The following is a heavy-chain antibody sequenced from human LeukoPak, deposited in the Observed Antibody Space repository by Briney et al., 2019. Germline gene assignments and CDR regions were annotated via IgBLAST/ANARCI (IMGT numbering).Heavy chain of an antibody. CDR2: INPNSGGT. V-gene: IGHV1-2*02. CDR1: GYTFTGYY. Sequence: ASVKVSCKASGYTFTGYYMHWVRQAPGQGLEWMGWINPNSGGTNYAQKFQGRVTMTRDTSISTAYMELSRLRSDDTAVYYCARDVNTYYYGSGTPHDPFDYGGQGTLVTVSS. CDR3: ARDVNTYYYGSGTPHDPFDY. J-gene: IGHJ4*02. D-gene: IGHD3-10*01.